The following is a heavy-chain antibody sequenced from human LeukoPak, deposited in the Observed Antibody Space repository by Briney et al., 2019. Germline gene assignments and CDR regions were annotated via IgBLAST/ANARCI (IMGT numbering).Heavy chain of an antibody. Sequence: PGGSLRLSCAASGLTFYSYGMHWVRQAPGTGLEWVAVISYDGYNKYYADSVKGRFTISRDNSKNTLYLQMNSLRAEDTAVYYCARDEDFSGSLDYWGQGTLVTVSS. CDR2: ISYDGYNK. CDR3: ARDEDFSGSLDY. CDR1: GLTFYSYG. J-gene: IGHJ4*02. V-gene: IGHV3-30*03. D-gene: IGHD1-26*01.